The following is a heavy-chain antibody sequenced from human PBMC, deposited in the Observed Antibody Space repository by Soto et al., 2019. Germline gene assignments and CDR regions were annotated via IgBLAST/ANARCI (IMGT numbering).Heavy chain of an antibody. CDR2: INAGNGNT. CDR3: ARVSSTSDAFDV. CDR1: GYTFTSYT. Sequence: GPSVKVSCKASGYTFTSYTIHWVRQAPGQRLEWMVWINAGNGNTKYSQKFQARVTITRDTSASTTYMELTSLRSEDTAIYYCARVSSTSDAFDVWGQGTLVTVSS. J-gene: IGHJ3*01. V-gene: IGHV1-3*01. D-gene: IGHD2-2*01.